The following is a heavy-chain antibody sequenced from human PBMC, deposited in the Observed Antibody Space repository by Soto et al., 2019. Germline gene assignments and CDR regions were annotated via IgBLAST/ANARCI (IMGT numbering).Heavy chain of an antibody. CDR2: ISAYNGNT. Sequence: ASVKVSCKVSGYTLTELSMHWVRQAPGQGLEWMGWISAYNGNTNYAQKLQGRVTMTTDTSTSTAYMELRSLRSDDTAVYYCARVKGYSYGYYFDYWGQGTLVTVSS. CDR1: GYTLTELS. D-gene: IGHD5-18*01. V-gene: IGHV1-18*01. CDR3: ARVKGYSYGYYFDY. J-gene: IGHJ4*02.